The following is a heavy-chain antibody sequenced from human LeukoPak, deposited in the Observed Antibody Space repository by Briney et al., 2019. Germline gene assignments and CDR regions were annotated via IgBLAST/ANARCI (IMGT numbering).Heavy chain of an antibody. D-gene: IGHD3-22*01. V-gene: IGHV3-30*04. J-gene: IGHJ4*02. CDR2: ISYDGSNK. CDR3: ARDEAYYYDSIGYPRI. CDR1: GFTFSSYA. Sequence: GGSLRLSCAASGFTFSSYAMHWVRQAPGKGLEWVAVISYDGSNKYYADSVKGRFTISRDNSKNTLYLQMNSLRAEDTAVYYCARDEAYYYDSIGYPRIGGQGTLVTVSS.